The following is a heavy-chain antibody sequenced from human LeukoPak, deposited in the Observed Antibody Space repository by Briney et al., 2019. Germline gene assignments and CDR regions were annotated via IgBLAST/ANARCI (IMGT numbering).Heavy chain of an antibody. D-gene: IGHD4-17*01. CDR2: IYYSGST. CDR1: GGSISSSSYY. J-gene: IGHJ4*02. CDR3: AREDGDQRGVRKIDY. Sequence: SETLSLTCTVSGGSISSSSYYWGWIRQPPGKGLEWIGSIYYSGSTNYNPSLKSRVTISVDTSKNQFSLKLSSVTAADTAVYYCAREDGDQRGVRKIDYWGQGTLVTVSS. V-gene: IGHV4-39*07.